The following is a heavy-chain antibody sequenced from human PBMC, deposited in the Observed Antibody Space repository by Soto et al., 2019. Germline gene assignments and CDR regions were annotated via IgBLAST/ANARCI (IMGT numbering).Heavy chain of an antibody. J-gene: IGHJ3*02. CDR3: ARDQSGAADI. CDR2: ISATGTT. V-gene: IGHV4-4*07. D-gene: IGHD7-27*01. Sequence: QVQLRESGPGLVEPSETLSLTCTVSGDSMSSYYWSWIRQSAEKGLGWMGRISATGTTNYMPSLKSRITLSIDASKNQFSLNLKFVTAADTAVYFCARDQSGAADIWGQGTVVSVS. CDR1: GDSMSSYY.